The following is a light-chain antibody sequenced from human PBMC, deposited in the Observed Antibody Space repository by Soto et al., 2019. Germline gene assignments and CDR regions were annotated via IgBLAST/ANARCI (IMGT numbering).Light chain of an antibody. CDR2: SNN. V-gene: IGLV1-47*02. J-gene: IGLJ2*01. CDR3: AAWDDSLSSPV. Sequence: QSVLTQPPSASGTPGQRVTISCSGSSSNIGTNHVYWYLQLPGTAPKLLIYSNNRRPSGVPDRLSGSKSGTSASLTISGLRSEDEADYYCAAWDDSLSSPVFGGGTKVTVL. CDR1: SSNIGTNH.